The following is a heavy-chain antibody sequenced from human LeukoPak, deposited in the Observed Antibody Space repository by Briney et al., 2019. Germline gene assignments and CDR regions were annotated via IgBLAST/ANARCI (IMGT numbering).Heavy chain of an antibody. Sequence: PSETLSLTCAVYGGSFSGYYWSWIRQPPGKGLEWIGEINHSGSTNYNPSLKSRVTISVDTSKNQFSLKLSSVTAADTAVYYCATTLKAAASYWGQGTLVTDSS. CDR3: ATTLKAAASY. J-gene: IGHJ4*02. D-gene: IGHD6-13*01. CDR2: INHSGST. CDR1: GGSFSGYY. V-gene: IGHV4-34*01.